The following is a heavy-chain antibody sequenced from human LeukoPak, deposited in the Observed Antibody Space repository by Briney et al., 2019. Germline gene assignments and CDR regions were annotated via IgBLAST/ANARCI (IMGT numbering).Heavy chain of an antibody. CDR3: AGRGLSTGWTFDY. J-gene: IGHJ4*01. D-gene: IGHD6-19*01. V-gene: IGHV4-4*07. CDR1: GGSISTYY. Sequence: MASETLSLTCSVPGGSISTYYWSWIRQPAGKGLDWIAQIHTSGSTNFNPSLKSRVSISMDTPNNQFSLMISSVTAADTAIYYCAGRGLSTGWTFDYWGHGTLVTVSS. CDR2: IHTSGST.